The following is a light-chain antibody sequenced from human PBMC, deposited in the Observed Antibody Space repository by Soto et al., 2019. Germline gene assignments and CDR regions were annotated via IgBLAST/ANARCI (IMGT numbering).Light chain of an antibody. Sequence: DIQMTQSPSTLSASVGDRVTITCRASQSISSWLAWYQQKPGTAPKLLIYKASTLQSGVPSRFSGSGSGTEFTLTISSLQPDDSATYYCQQYRDIWTFGQGNKVDIK. V-gene: IGKV1-5*03. CDR2: KAS. CDR1: QSISSW. CDR3: QQYRDIWT. J-gene: IGKJ1*01.